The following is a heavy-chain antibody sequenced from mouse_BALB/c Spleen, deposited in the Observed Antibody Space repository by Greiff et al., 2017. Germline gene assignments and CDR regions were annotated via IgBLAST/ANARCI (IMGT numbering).Heavy chain of an antibody. J-gene: IGHJ3*01. CDR3: ARALYYDCDAWFAY. D-gene: IGHD2-4*01. CDR2: IRNKANGYTT. Sequence: EVQLVESGGGLVQPGGSLRLSCATSGFTFTDYYMSWVRQPPGKALEWLGFIRNKANGYTTEYSASVKGRFTISRDNSQSILYLQMNTLRAEDSATYYCARALYYDCDAWFAYWGQGTLVTVSA. V-gene: IGHV7-3*02. CDR1: GFTFTDYY.